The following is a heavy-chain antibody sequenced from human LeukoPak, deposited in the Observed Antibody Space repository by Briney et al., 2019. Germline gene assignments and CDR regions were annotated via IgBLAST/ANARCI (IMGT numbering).Heavy chain of an antibody. CDR3: ARGPITMIVVARAGWFDP. V-gene: IGHV4-34*01. CDR1: GGSFSGYY. CDR2: INHSGST. Sequence: PSETLSLTCAVYGGSFSGYYWSWIRQPPGKGLEWIGEINHSGSTNYNPSLKSRVTISVDTSKNQCSLKLSSVTAADTAVYYCARGPITMIVVARAGWFDPWGQGTLVTVSS. J-gene: IGHJ5*02. D-gene: IGHD3-22*01.